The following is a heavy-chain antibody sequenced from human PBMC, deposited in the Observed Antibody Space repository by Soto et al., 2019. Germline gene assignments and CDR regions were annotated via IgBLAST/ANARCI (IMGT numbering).Heavy chain of an antibody. CDR3: ARDIRGAN. CDR2: INSGGSNI. V-gene: IGHV3-11*01. CDR1: GITFTDHY. Sequence: QVQLVESGGGLVKPGGSLRLSCTASGITFTDHYMTWIRQAPGKGLEWVSYINSGGSNIYYADSVRGRFTISGDNAKNSVYLQMSSLRAEDTAIYDCARDIRGANWGQGTLVIVSS. D-gene: IGHD3-10*01. J-gene: IGHJ4*02.